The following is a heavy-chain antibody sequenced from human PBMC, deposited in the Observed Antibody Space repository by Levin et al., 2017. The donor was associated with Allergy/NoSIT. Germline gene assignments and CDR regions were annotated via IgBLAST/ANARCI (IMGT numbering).Heavy chain of an antibody. J-gene: IGHJ4*02. CDR2: IYYSGST. Sequence: SETLSLTCTVSGGSISSYYWSWIRQPPGKGLEWIGYIYYSGSTNYNPSLKSRVTISVDTSKNQFSLKLSSVTAADTAVYYCARSVVGATWGPTSTRAVLFDYWGQGTLVTVSS. D-gene: IGHD1-26*01. V-gene: IGHV4-59*08. CDR1: GGSISSYY. CDR3: ARSVVGATWGPTSTRAVLFDY.